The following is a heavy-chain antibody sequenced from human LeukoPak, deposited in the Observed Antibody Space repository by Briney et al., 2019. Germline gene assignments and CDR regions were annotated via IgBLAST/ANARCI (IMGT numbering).Heavy chain of an antibody. Sequence: PGGSLRLSCAASGFTFSSYAMSWVRQAPGKGLEWVSAISGSGGSTYYADSVKGRFTISRDNSKNTLYLQLNSLRAEDTAVYYCAKGLTGSAAAGGLFDYWGQGTLVTVSS. J-gene: IGHJ4*02. CDR3: AKGLTGSAAAGGLFDY. D-gene: IGHD6-13*01. CDR2: ISGSGGST. V-gene: IGHV3-23*01. CDR1: GFTFSSYA.